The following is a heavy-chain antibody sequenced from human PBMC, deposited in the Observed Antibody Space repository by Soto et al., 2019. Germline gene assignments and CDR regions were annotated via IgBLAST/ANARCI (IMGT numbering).Heavy chain of an antibody. J-gene: IGHJ3*02. CDR1: GFTFSSYA. CDR3: PRVRGGGSDI. D-gene: IGHD3-16*01. CDR2: ISYDGSTK. V-gene: IGHV3-30-3*01. Sequence: QVHLVESGGGVVQPGRSLRLSCAASGFTFSSYAMHWVRQAPGKGLEWLAVISYDGSTKYYADSVKGRYTISRENTKNTLYRQKKSMGDDHTAGYYRPRVRGGGSDIWGQGTMVTVSS.